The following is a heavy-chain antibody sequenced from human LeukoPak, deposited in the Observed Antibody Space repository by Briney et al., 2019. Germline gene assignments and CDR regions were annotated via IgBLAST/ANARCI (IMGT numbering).Heavy chain of an antibody. J-gene: IGHJ4*02. D-gene: IGHD1-7*01. V-gene: IGHV3-11*01. Sequence: GGSLRLSCAASGFTFSDYYMSWLRQAPGKGLEWVSYISSSGSTIYYADSVKGRLTISRDNAKNSLYLQMNSLRAEDTAVYYGPPSRVGTGTTNYWGQGTLVTVSS. CDR1: GFTFSDYY. CDR2: ISSSGSTI. CDR3: PPSRVGTGTTNY.